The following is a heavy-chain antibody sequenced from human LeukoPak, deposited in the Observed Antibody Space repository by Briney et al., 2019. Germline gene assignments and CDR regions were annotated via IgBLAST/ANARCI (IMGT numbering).Heavy chain of an antibody. CDR3: AKDRGYCSSTSCSFADFDY. Sequence: GGSLRLSCAAFGFTFSSYGMHWVRQAPGKGLEWVAFIRYDGSDKYYADSVKGRFTISRDNSKNTLYLQMNSLRAEDTAVYYCAKDRGYCSSTSCSFADFDYWGQGTLVTVSS. CDR2: IRYDGSDK. J-gene: IGHJ4*02. V-gene: IGHV3-30*02. D-gene: IGHD2-2*01. CDR1: GFTFSSYG.